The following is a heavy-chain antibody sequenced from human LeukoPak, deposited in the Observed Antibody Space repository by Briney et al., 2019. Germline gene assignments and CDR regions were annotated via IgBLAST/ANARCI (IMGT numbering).Heavy chain of an antibody. Sequence: PGGSLRLSCAASGFTINNYGMTWVRQVPGKGLEWVSVISGGVGITNYADSVKGRCTISRDTSENTLYLQMNSLRADDTGVYYCAKGVGGNPRYYFDYWGQGTVVTVSS. D-gene: IGHD4-23*01. CDR2: ISGGVGIT. CDR1: GFTINNYG. V-gene: IGHV3-23*01. CDR3: AKGVGGNPRYYFDY. J-gene: IGHJ4*02.